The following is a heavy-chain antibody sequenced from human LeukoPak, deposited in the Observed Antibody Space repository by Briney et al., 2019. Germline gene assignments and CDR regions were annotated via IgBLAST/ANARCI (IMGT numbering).Heavy chain of an antibody. CDR3: AKDGAWLRFDD. V-gene: IGHV3-23*01. J-gene: IGHJ4*02. D-gene: IGHD5-12*01. Sequence: PAGSLRLSCAGSGFPFSNYGMNWVRHAPGKGLEWVSGISPGGPTYYADSVKGRFTISRDDSKNTLYLQMNNLRAEDTAVYYCAKDGAWLRFDDWGQGIFVTVSS. CDR2: ISPGGPT. CDR1: GFPFSNYG.